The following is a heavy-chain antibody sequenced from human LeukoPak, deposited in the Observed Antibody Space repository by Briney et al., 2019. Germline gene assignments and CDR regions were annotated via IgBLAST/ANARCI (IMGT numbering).Heavy chain of an antibody. Sequence: SETLSLTCTVSGGSISSYYWSWIRQPPGKGLEWIGYIYYSGSTNYNPSLKSRVTISVDTSKNQFSLKLSSVTAADTAVYYCARHRRGYSYGYYFDYWSQGTLVTVSS. J-gene: IGHJ4*02. V-gene: IGHV4-59*08. CDR1: GGSISSYY. CDR2: IYYSGST. D-gene: IGHD5-18*01. CDR3: ARHRRGYSYGYYFDY.